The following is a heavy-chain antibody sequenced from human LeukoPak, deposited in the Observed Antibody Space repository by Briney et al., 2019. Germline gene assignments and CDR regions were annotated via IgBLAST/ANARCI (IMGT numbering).Heavy chain of an antibody. CDR2: TRSKFESYTT. D-gene: IGHD1-26*01. J-gene: IGHJ5*01. Sequence: GGSLRLSCAASGFTFISYAMSWVRQAPGKGLEWVGRTRSKFESYTTEYAASVKGRFTISRDGSKSSLYLQMNSLKTEDTAVYYCVRDAHGSYDSWGQGTLVTVSS. CDR3: VRDAHGSYDS. V-gene: IGHV3-72*01. CDR1: GFTFISYA.